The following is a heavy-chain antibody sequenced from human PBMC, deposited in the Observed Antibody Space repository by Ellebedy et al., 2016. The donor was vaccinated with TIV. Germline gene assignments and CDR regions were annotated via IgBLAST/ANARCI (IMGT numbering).Heavy chain of an antibody. V-gene: IGHV3-11*06. CDR3: AREGNHKPFDY. D-gene: IGHD3-10*01. CDR2: INTGSSYT. CDR1: GFTFSDYH. Sequence: PGGSLRLSCAASGFTFSDYHMSWIRQAPGRGLEWMSYINTGSSYTKYADSVWGRFTISRDNSKRSLYLQMNNLRVEDTGVYYCAREGNHKPFDYWGQGTLVTVSS. J-gene: IGHJ4*02.